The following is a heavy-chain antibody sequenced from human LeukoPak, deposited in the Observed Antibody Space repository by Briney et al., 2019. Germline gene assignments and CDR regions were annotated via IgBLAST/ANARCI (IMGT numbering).Heavy chain of an antibody. CDR3: ARDYYGSGSYYPGAYYYYGMDV. J-gene: IGHJ6*02. V-gene: IGHV3-53*01. CDR2: IYSGGST. Sequence: TGGSLRLSCAASGFTVSSTYMSWVRQAPGKGLEWVSVIYSGGSTYYADSVKGRFTISRDNSKNTLYLQMNSLRAEDTAVYYYARDYYGSGSYYPGAYYYYGMDVWGQGTTVTVSS. CDR1: GFTVSSTY. D-gene: IGHD3-10*01.